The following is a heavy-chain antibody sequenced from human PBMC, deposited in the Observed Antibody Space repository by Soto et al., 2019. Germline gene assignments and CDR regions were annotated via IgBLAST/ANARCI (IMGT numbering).Heavy chain of an antibody. D-gene: IGHD4-4*01. J-gene: IGHJ4*02. CDR2: IGGSGDTT. CDR1: GFTFSNCV. Sequence: EVQLLESGGNLGQPGGSLRLSCAASGFTFSNCVMSWVRQSPGKGLDWVSSIGGSGDTTYYADSVKGRFTISRDNSKNMVYLQMNSLRAEDTAVYYCAKVSSNYDYFDYWGQGTLVTVSS. V-gene: IGHV3-23*01. CDR3: AKVSSNYDYFDY.